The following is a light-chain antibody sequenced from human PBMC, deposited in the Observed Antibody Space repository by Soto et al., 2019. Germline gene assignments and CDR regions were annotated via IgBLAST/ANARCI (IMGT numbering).Light chain of an antibody. V-gene: IGKV3-20*01. J-gene: IGKJ1*01. CDR1: QSVISSS. CDR2: GAA. CDR3: QQYGTPPQT. Sequence: EIVLTQAPCTLSLSPGERATLSCRASQSVISSSLAWYQQKPGQAPRLLIHGAASRATGIPDRFSGGGSGQDFTRTISRLEPEDFAVYYSQQYGTPPQTFGQGTKVEIK.